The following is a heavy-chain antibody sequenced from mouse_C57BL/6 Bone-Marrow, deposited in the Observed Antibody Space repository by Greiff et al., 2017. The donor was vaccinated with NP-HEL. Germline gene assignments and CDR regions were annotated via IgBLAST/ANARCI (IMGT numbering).Heavy chain of an antibody. CDR1: GYTFTSYG. CDR2: IYPRSGNT. J-gene: IGHJ4*01. D-gene: IGHD1-1*01. V-gene: IGHV1-81*01. CDR3: ARPRYGSSYYYAMDY. Sequence: VKLMESGAELARPGASVKLSCKASGYTFTSYGISWVKQRTGQGLEWIGEIYPRSGNTYYNEKFKGKATLTADKSSSTAYMELRSLTSEDSAVYFCARPRYGSSYYYAMDYWGQGTSVTVSS.